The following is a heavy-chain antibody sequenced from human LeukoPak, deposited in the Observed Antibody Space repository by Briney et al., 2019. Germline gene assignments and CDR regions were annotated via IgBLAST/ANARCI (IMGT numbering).Heavy chain of an antibody. Sequence: GGSLRLSCAASGFTFSSYWMHWVRQAPGEGLMWVSGINSDGSTTTYADSVKGRFAMSRDNAKNTLYLQMNSLRVEDTAVYYCARPGRGYSYGSFDYWGQGTLVTVSS. V-gene: IGHV3-74*01. CDR1: GFTFSSYW. CDR2: INSDGSTT. J-gene: IGHJ4*02. CDR3: ARPGRGYSYGSFDY. D-gene: IGHD5-18*01.